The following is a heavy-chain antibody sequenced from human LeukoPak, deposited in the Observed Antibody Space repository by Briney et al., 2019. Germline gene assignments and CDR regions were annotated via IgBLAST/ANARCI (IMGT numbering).Heavy chain of an antibody. CDR1: GGSISSGDYY. V-gene: IGHV4-30-4*08. Sequence: SQTLSLTCTVSGGSISSGDYYWSWIRQPPGKGLEWIGYIYYSGSTYYNPSLKSRVNISVDTSKNQFSLKLSSVTAADTAVYYCARDRNYYDSSGYYFDYWGQGTLVTVSS. D-gene: IGHD3-22*01. CDR3: ARDRNYYDSSGYYFDY. CDR2: IYYSGST. J-gene: IGHJ4*02.